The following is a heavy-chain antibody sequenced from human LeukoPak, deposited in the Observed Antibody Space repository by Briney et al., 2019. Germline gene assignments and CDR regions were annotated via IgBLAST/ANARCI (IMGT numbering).Heavy chain of an antibody. CDR1: GFTFDDYD. Sequence: GGSLRLSCTASGFTFDDYDMSWVRQAPGKGLEWVSTINWNGGRTGYAASVKGRFTISRDNAKNSLYLQMNSLRAEDTAVYYCARVAQLVGAFDIWGQGTMVTVSS. CDR2: INWNGGRT. V-gene: IGHV3-20*04. D-gene: IGHD3-10*01. J-gene: IGHJ3*02. CDR3: ARVAQLVGAFDI.